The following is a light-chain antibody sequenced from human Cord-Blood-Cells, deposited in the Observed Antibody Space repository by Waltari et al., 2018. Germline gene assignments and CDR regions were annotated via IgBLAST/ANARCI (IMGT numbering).Light chain of an antibody. CDR3: CSYAGSYTYVV. Sequence: QSALTQPRSVSGSPGQSVTIACPGTSRDVGGYNYVSGYQQHPGKAPKLMIYDVSKRPSGVPDRFSGSKSGNTASLTISGLQAEDEADYYCCSYAGSYTYVVFGGGTKLTVL. V-gene: IGLV2-11*01. CDR1: SRDVGGYNY. CDR2: DVS. J-gene: IGLJ2*01.